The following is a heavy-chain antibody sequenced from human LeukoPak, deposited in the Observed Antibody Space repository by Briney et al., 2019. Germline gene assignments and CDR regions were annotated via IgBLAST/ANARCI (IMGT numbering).Heavy chain of an antibody. CDR3: ANRDCSGGSCYPNH. D-gene: IGHD2-15*01. CDR1: GITFSTFG. Sequence: GGSLRLSCAASGITFSTFGMHWVRQAPGKGLEWVAVICNDGSNTYSADSVRGRLTISRNNSKNTLYLQMNSLRAEDTAVYYCANRDCSGGSCYPNHWGQGTLVTVSS. V-gene: IGHV3-33*06. J-gene: IGHJ4*02. CDR2: ICNDGSNT.